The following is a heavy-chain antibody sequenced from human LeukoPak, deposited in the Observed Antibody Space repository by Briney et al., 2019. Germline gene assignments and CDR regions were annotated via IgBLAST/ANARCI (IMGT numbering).Heavy chain of an antibody. J-gene: IGHJ3*02. CDR1: GDSISSHY. V-gene: IGHV4-59*11. CDR3: AREANDYYDSSGSAFDI. Sequence: SETLSLTCTVSGDSISSHYWSWIRQPPGKGLEWIGYIYYSGSTNYNPSLKSRVTISVDTSKSQFSLKLSSVTAADTAVYYCAREANDYYDSSGSAFDIWGQGTMVTVSS. D-gene: IGHD3-22*01. CDR2: IYYSGST.